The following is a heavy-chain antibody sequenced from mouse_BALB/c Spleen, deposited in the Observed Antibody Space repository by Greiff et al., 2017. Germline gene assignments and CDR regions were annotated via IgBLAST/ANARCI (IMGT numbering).Heavy chain of an antibody. J-gene: IGHJ3*01. Sequence: QVQLQQSGAELVRPGSSVKISCKASGYAFSSYWMNWVKQRPGQGLEWIGQIYPGDGDTNYNGKFKGKATLTADKSSSTAYMQLSSLTSEDSAVYFCARCYGTVFLAYWGQGTLVTVSA. D-gene: IGHD1-1*01. CDR1: GYAFSSYW. CDR3: ARCYGTVFLAY. V-gene: IGHV1-80*01. CDR2: IYPGDGDT.